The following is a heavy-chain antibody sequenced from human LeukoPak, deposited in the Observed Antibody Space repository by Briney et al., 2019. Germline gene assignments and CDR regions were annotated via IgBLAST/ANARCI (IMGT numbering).Heavy chain of an antibody. CDR1: GFTVSSNY. V-gene: IGHV3-53*01. CDR2: IYSGGST. CDR3: AREEYGYSYGYAFDY. J-gene: IGHJ4*02. Sequence: PGGSLRLSCAASGFTVSSNYMSWVRQAPGKGLEWVSVIYSGGSTYYADSVKGRFTISRDNSKNTLYLQMNSLRAEDTAVYYCAREEYGYSYGYAFDYGGQGTLVTVSS. D-gene: IGHD5-18*01.